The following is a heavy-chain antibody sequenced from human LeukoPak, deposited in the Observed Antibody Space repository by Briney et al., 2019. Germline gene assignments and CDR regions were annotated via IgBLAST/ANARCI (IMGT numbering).Heavy chain of an antibody. D-gene: IGHD1-1*01. CDR1: GFTVSSNY. J-gene: IGHJ4*02. Sequence: PGGPLRLSCAASGFTVSSNYMSWVRQAPGKGLEWVSVIYSGGSTDYADSVKGRFTISRDILKNTLYLQMNSLRAEDTAVYYCARGPAGYNWGQGTLVTVSS. CDR3: ARGPAGYN. CDR2: IYSGGST. V-gene: IGHV3-53*01.